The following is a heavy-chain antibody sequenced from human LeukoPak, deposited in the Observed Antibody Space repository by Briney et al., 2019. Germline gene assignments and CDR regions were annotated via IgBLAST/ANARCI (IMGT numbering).Heavy chain of an antibody. CDR2: IYSSGST. J-gene: IGHJ4*02. CDR3: ARLGKKAGPFDY. CDR1: GDSISSYY. V-gene: IGHV4-4*07. Sequence: SETLSLTCTVSGDSISSYYWSWIRQPAGKGLEWIGRIYSSGSTSYNPSLKSRITMSVDTSKNQFSLKLSSVTAADTAVYYCARLGKKAGPFDYRGQGTLVTVSS.